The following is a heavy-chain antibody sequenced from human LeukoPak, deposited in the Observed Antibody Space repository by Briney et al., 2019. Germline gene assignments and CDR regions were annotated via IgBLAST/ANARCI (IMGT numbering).Heavy chain of an antibody. CDR3: AMSVEMPPIPSFDY. CDR2: VSAANNP. CDR1: GYTFSSYA. J-gene: IGHJ4*02. Sequence: ASVKVSCKASGYTFSSYAMNWMRQAPGQGLELLGWVSAANNPEYSQKFQGRVVITRDASATTSYLELNSLRSEDTAVYYCAMSVEMPPIPSFDYWGQGTLVTVSS. V-gene: IGHV1-3*01. D-gene: IGHD5-24*01.